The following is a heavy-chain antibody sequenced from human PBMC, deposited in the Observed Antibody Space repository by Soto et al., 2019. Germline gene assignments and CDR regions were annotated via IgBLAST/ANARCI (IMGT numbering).Heavy chain of an antibody. V-gene: IGHV3-23*01. CDR1: GFTFSSYA. J-gene: IGHJ4*02. CDR3: AKERGGDLGYCSSTSCYIDY. CDR2: ISGSGGST. Sequence: GGSLRLSCAASGFTFSSYAMSWVRQAPGKGLEWVSAISGSGGSTYYADSVKGRFTISRDNSKNTLYLQMNSLRAEDTALYYCAKERGGDLGYCSSTSCYIDYWGQGTLVTVSS. D-gene: IGHD2-2*02.